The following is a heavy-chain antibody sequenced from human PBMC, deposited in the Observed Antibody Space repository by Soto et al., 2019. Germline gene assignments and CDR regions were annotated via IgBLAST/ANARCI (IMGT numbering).Heavy chain of an antibody. D-gene: IGHD3-22*01. V-gene: IGHV4-31*03. J-gene: IGHJ4*02. CDR3: ARVERSMIVVDY. Sequence: SETLSLTCTVSGGSISSGDYYWSWIRQHPGKGLEWIGYIYYSGTTYYNPSLKSRVTISLDTSNNQFSLRLNSVTAADTAVYFCARVERSMIVVDYWGQGTLVTVSS. CDR1: GGSISSGDYY. CDR2: IYYSGTT.